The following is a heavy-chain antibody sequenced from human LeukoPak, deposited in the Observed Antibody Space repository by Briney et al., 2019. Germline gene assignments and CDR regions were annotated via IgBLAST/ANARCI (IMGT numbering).Heavy chain of an antibody. CDR1: GFTFSSYE. CDR2: ISSSGSTI. V-gene: IGHV3-48*03. D-gene: IGHD2-8*01. J-gene: IGHJ4*02. Sequence: QPGGSLRLSCAASGFTFSSYEMNWVRQAPGKGLEWVSYISSSGSTIYYADSVKGRFTISRDNAKNSLYLQMNSLRAEDTAVYYCAREPRMVFHFDYWGQGTLVTVSS. CDR3: AREPRMVFHFDY.